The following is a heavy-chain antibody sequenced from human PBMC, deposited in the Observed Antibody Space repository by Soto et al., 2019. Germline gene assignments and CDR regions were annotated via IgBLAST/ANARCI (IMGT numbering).Heavy chain of an antibody. CDR1: GLIFSDYH. V-gene: IGHV3-72*01. CDR3: AMLGGWSGGSSGMDV. CDR2: IRRKANSYTT. D-gene: IGHD6-19*01. Sequence: EVQLVESGGGLVQPGGSLRLSCAASGLIFSDYHMDWVRQAPGKGLEWVGRIRRKANSYTTEYAASVKGRFTISRDDSRSALYLQMSCLKSGGTAVCYCAMLGGWSGGSSGMDVWGQGTTVRVSS. J-gene: IGHJ6*01.